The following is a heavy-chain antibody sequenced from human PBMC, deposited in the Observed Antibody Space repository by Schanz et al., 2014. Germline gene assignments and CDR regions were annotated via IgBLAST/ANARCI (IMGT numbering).Heavy chain of an antibody. CDR2: IRYDGRNK. J-gene: IGHJ4*02. CDR1: GFTFSTYY. CDR3: ARAPTTSAWLPYFDS. D-gene: IGHD6-19*01. V-gene: IGHV3-30*02. Sequence: VQLVESGGGLVKPGGSLRLSCAASGFTFSTYYMNWVRQAPGKGLEWVAVIRYDGRNKNFVESVKGRFTISRDNSNNTVYLQMNSLRTDDTAMYYCARAPTTSAWLPYFDSWGQGTLVTVSS.